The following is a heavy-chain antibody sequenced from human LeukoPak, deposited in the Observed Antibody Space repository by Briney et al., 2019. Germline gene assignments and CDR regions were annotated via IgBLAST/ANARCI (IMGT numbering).Heavy chain of an antibody. CDR3: ARGYGDYEAAYYFDY. Sequence: SETLSLTCAVYGGSLSGYYWSWIRQSPGKGLEWIGESHHGGRTKYHPALQSRVTISVDTSKNQFSLKLSSVTAADTAVYYCARGYGDYEAAYYFDYWGQGTLVTVSS. V-gene: IGHV4-34*01. CDR1: GGSLSGYY. CDR2: SHHGGRT. D-gene: IGHD4-17*01. J-gene: IGHJ4*02.